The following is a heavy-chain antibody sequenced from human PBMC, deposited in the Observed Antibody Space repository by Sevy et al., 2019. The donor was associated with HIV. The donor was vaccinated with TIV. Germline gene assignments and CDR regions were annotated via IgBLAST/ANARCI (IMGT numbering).Heavy chain of an antibody. D-gene: IGHD3-16*01. J-gene: IGHJ4*02. CDR3: ARHTFGWYYFDS. CDR1: GASISNSNYY. V-gene: IGHV4-39*01. CDR2: VYYSGST. Sequence: SETLSLTCTVAGASISNSNYYWGWIRQPPGKGLEWIANVYYSGSTYYNPSLESRVTISVDTSKNQISLKLRSVTASDTAVYYCARHTFGWYYFDSWGQRTLVTVSS.